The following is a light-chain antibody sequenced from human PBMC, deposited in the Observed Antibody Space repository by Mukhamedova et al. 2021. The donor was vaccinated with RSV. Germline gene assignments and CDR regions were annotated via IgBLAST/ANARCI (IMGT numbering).Light chain of an antibody. V-gene: IGKV1-13*02. Sequence: WYQRRVHGKAPKVLISDVSSLKSGVPSRFSGTGSGTDFTLTISTLQPEDFATYYCQQFNTYPSFGGGTKVEIK. CDR2: DVS. J-gene: IGKJ4*01. CDR3: QQFNTYPS.